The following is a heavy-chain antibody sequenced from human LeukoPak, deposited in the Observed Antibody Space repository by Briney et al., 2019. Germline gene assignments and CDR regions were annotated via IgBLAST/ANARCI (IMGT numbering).Heavy chain of an antibody. V-gene: IGHV4-59*04. Sequence: SETLSLTCTVSGGSISSYYWSWIRQPPGKGLEWIGGIYYSGSTYYNPSLKSRVTISVDTSKNQFSLKLSSVTAADTAVYYCYSQMATIYYFDHWGQGTLVTVSS. D-gene: IGHD5-24*01. J-gene: IGHJ4*02. CDR2: IYYSGST. CDR1: GGSISSYY. CDR3: YSQMATIYYFDH.